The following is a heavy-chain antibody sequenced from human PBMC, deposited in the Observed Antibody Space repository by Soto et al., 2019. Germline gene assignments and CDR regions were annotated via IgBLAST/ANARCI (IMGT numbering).Heavy chain of an antibody. V-gene: IGHV3-23*01. Sequence: HPVGSLRLSCAASGFTFSSYAMSWVRQAPGKGLEWVSAISGSGGSTYYADSVKGRFTISRDNSKNTLYLQMNSLRAEDTAVYYCAKDSTMVRGGFIYWGQGTLVTVSS. CDR2: ISGSGGST. J-gene: IGHJ4*02. D-gene: IGHD3-10*01. CDR1: GFTFSSYA. CDR3: AKDSTMVRGGFIY.